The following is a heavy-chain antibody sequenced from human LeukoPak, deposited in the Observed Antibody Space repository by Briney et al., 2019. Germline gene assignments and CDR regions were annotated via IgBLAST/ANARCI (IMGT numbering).Heavy chain of an antibody. CDR2: IYYSGST. V-gene: IGHV4-59*01. D-gene: IGHD3-9*01. CDR3: ARVRAYYDILTGPQYYFDY. J-gene: IGHJ4*02. CDR1: GGSISSYY. Sequence: SETLSLTCTVSGGSISSYYWSWIRQPPGKGLEWIGYIYYSGSTNYNPHLKSRVTISVDTSKNQFSLKLSSVTAADTAVYYCARVRAYYDILTGPQYYFDYWGQGTLVTVSS.